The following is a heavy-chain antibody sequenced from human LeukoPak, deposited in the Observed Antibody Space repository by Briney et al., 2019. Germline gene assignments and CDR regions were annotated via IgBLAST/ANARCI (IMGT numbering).Heavy chain of an antibody. D-gene: IGHD2-15*01. CDR2: INPNSGGT. Sequence: ASVKVSCKASGYTFTGYYMHWVRQAPGQGLEWMGWINPNSGGTNYAQKFQGRVTMTRDTSISTAYMELSRLRSDDTAVYYCASVLGYCSGGSCYLPGYWGQGTLVTVSS. CDR1: GYTFTGYY. CDR3: ASVLGYCSGGSCYLPGY. J-gene: IGHJ4*02. V-gene: IGHV1-2*02.